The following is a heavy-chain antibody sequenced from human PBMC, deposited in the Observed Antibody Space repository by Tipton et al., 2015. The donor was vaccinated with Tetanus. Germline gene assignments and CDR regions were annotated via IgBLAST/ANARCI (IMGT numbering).Heavy chain of an antibody. V-gene: IGHV4-31*03. J-gene: IGHJ4*02. CDR2: IYNSGST. CDR3: ARDQARGARGWNYFDY. D-gene: IGHD1-26*01. Sequence: TLSFTCTVSGGSISSGGYYWSWIRQHPGKGLEWIGDIYNSGSTYYNPSLKSRVTISVDTSKNQFSLKLNSVTAADTAVYYCARDQARGARGWNYFDYWGQGSLVTVSS. CDR1: GGSISSGGYY.